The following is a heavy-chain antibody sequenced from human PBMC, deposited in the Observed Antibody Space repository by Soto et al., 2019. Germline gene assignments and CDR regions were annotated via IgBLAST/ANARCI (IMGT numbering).Heavy chain of an antibody. CDR2: ISGSGGST. V-gene: IGHV3-23*01. CDR3: AKVNSFSGSYYALDY. Sequence: LRLSCAASGFTYSSYAMSLVRQAPGKGLEWVSAISGSGGSTYYADSVKGRFTISRDNSTNTLYLQMNSLRAEDTAVYYCAKVNSFSGSYYALDYWGQGTLVTVSS. D-gene: IGHD1-26*01. CDR1: GFTYSSYA. J-gene: IGHJ4*02.